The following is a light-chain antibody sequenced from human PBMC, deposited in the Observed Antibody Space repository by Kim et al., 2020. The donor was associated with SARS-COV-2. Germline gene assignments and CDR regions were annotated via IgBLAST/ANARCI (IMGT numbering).Light chain of an antibody. J-gene: IGKJ1*01. CDR3: QQSYISPPT. CDR2: AAS. V-gene: IGKV1-39*01. Sequence: AFVGACVTITRRAGQNINTFLHWYQHTPGNVPRFLFYAASTLPSGVPLSFTGSRTETVFTLTISSLQPEDFATYYCQQSYISPPTFGQGTKVDIK. CDR1: QNINTF.